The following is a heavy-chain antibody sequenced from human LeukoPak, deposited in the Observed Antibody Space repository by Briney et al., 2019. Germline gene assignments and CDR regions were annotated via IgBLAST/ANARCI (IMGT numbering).Heavy chain of an antibody. CDR2: INVGNGDT. CDR3: ARDSTLAWGDCWFDP. CDR1: GYTFTTYS. Sequence: ASVKVSCKASGYTFTTYSIHWLRQAPGQRPEWMGWINVGNGDTKYSQKFQGRVTLTRDTSASTAYMDLSSLRSEDTALYYCARDSTLAWGDCWFDPWGQGTLVTVSS. D-gene: IGHD3/OR15-3a*01. V-gene: IGHV1-3*01. J-gene: IGHJ5*02.